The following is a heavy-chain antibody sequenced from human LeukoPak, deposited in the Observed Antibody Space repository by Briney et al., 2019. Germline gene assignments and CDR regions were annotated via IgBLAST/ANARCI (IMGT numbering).Heavy chain of an antibody. Sequence: PSETLSLTCAVYGGSFSGYYWSWIRQPPGKGLEWIGEINHSGSTNYNPSLKSRVTISVDTSKNQFSLELSSVTAADTAVYYCARGSVDDYVWGSYRRNFDYWGQGTLVTVSS. CDR2: INHSGST. CDR1: GGSFSGYY. V-gene: IGHV4-34*01. J-gene: IGHJ4*02. D-gene: IGHD3-16*02. CDR3: ARGSVDDYVWGSYRRNFDY.